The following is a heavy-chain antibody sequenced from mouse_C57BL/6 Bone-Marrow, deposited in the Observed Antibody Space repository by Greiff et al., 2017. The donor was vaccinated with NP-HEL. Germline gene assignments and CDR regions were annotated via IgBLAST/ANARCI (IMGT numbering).Heavy chain of an antibody. V-gene: IGHV1-81*01. D-gene: IGHD1-1*01. J-gene: IGHJ1*03. Sequence: VQLQQSGAELARPGASVKLSCKASGYTFTSYGISWVKQRTGQGLEWIGEIYPRSGNTYYNEKFKGKATLTADKSSSTAYMELRSLTSEYSAVYFCARGYYGSSLYWYFDVWGTGTTVTVSS. CDR3: ARGYYGSSLYWYFDV. CDR2: IYPRSGNT. CDR1: GYTFTSYG.